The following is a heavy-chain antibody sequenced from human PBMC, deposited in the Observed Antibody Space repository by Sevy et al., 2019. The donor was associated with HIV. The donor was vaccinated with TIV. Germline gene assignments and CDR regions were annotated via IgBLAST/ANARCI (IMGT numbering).Heavy chain of an antibody. D-gene: IGHD2-21*02. J-gene: IGHJ6*02. V-gene: IGHV3-30*18. CDR3: AKEGGGYCDYYCYYGMDV. CDR1: GFTFSSYG. CDR2: ISYDGSNK. Sequence: GGSLRLSCAASGFTFSSYGMHWVRQAPGKGLEWVAVISYDGSNKYYADSVKGRFTISRDNSKNTLYLQMNSLRAEDTAVYYCAKEGGGYCDYYCYYGMDVWGQGTTVTVSS.